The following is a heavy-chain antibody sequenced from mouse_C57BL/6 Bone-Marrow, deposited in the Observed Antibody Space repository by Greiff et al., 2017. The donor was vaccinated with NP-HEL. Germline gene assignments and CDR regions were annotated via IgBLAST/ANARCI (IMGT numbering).Heavy chain of an antibody. J-gene: IGHJ4*01. D-gene: IGHD1-2*01. V-gene: IGHV5-16*01. CDR3: ARLFWLYYYAMDY. CDR2: INYDGSST. CDR1: GFTFSDYY. Sequence: EVQLVESEGGLVQPGSSMKLSCTASGFTFSDYYMAWVRQVPEKGLEWVANINYDGSSTYYLDSLKSRFIISTDNAKNILYMQMSSLKSEVSATYYCARLFWLYYYAMDYWGQGTSVTVSS.